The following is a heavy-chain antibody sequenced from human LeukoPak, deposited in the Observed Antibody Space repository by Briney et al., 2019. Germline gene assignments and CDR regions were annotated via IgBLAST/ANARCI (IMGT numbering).Heavy chain of an antibody. V-gene: IGHV4-61*02. J-gene: IGHJ5*02. CDR1: GGSISSGSYY. D-gene: IGHD4-11*01. Sequence: SETLSLTCTVSGGSISSGSYYWSWIRQPAGKGLEWIGRIYTSGSTNYNPSLKSRVTISVDTSKNQFSLKLSSVTAADTAVYYCARNPRGIVTTNWFDPWGQGTLVTVSS. CDR2: IYTSGST. CDR3: ARNPRGIVTTNWFDP.